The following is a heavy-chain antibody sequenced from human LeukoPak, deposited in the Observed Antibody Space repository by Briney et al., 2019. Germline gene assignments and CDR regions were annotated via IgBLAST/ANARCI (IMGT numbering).Heavy chain of an antibody. CDR2: IYYSGST. V-gene: IGHV4-59*01. Sequence: SETLSLTCTVSGGSISSYYWSWIRQPPGKGLEWIGYIYYSGSTNCNPSLKSRVTISVDTSKNQFSLKLSSVTAADTAVYYCARVSPLGGWFDPWGQGTLVTVSS. D-gene: IGHD3-16*01. CDR3: ARVSPLGGWFDP. CDR1: GGSISSYY. J-gene: IGHJ5*02.